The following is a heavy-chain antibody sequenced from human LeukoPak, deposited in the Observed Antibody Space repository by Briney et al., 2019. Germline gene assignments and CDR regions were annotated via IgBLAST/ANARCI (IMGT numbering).Heavy chain of an antibody. CDR3: AKHLRTNFWFFDH. CDR1: GFTFSSYS. V-gene: IGHV3-23*01. J-gene: IGHJ4*02. Sequence: GGSLRLSYAASGFTFSSYSMNWVRQAPGKGLEWVSLISGTGYQTDYADSVKGRFTISRDNSKNTLYLQMNSLKAEDTAVYYCAKHLRTNFWFFDHWGQGTLVTVSS. D-gene: IGHD3-9*01. CDR2: ISGTGYQT.